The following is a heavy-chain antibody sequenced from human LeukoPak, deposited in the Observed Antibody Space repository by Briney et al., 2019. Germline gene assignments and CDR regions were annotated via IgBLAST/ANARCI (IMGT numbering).Heavy chain of an antibody. CDR1: GDSISSGGYY. CDR3: ASTPHCGGDCYSCGWFDP. V-gene: IGHV4-31*03. D-gene: IGHD2-21*02. Sequence: SETLSLTCTVSGDSISSGGYYWSWIRQHPGKGLEWIGYIFYSGHTYYNPSLKSRVTISLDTSKNQFSLKLSSVTAADTAVYYCASTPHCGGDCYSCGWFDPRGQGTLVTVSS. CDR2: IFYSGHT. J-gene: IGHJ5*02.